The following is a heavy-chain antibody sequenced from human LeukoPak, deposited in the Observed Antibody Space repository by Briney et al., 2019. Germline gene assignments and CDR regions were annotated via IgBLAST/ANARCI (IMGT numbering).Heavy chain of an antibody. J-gene: IGHJ6*03. CDR3: ARDSPDGYTSGHHFYYMDV. D-gene: IGHD5-18*01. CDR1: GYSISSGYY. V-gene: IGHV4-4*07. CDR2: IHFGGTT. Sequence: SETLSLTCTVSGYSISSGYYWTWIRQSAGKGLEFMGRIHFGGTTNYNTSLMSRITLSVDTSKSQVSLKLSSVTAADTAVYYCARDSPDGYTSGHHFYYMDVWGNGTTVTVSS.